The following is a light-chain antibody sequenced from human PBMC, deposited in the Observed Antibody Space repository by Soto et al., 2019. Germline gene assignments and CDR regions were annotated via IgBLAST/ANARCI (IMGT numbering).Light chain of an antibody. CDR2: QDS. V-gene: IGLV3-1*01. CDR1: KLGDKY. J-gene: IGLJ2*01. Sequence: SYELTQPPSVSVSTGQTASITCSGDKLGDKYACWYQQKPGQSPVLVIYQDSKRPSGIPERFSGSNSGNTATLTISGTQAMDEADYYFQAWDSSTVLFGGGTKLTVL. CDR3: QAWDSSTVL.